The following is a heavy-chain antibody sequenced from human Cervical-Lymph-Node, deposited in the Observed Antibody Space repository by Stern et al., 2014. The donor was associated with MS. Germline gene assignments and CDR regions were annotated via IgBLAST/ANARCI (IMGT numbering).Heavy chain of an antibody. CDR1: GASISTDNW. D-gene: IGHD2-2*01. J-gene: IGHJ4*02. V-gene: IGHV4-4*02. Sequence: QLQLQESGPGLVKPSGTLSLTCAVSGASISTDNWWSWVRQPPGKGLEWIGVVYHSGSANYNPSLKSRVTMSVDESKNQFSLRLTSVTAADTAVYYCARDFEFQLLCDWGQGALVTVSS. CDR3: ARDFEFQLLCD. CDR2: VYHSGSA.